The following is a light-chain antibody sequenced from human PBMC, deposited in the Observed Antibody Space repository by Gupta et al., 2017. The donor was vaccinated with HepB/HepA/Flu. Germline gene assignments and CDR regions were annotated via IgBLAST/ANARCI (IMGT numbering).Light chain of an antibody. CDR3: QSYDSSLSGWV. Sequence: QSVLTQPPSVSGAPGQRVTISCPGSSSNIGAGYDVHWYQQLPGTAPKLLIYGNTHRPSGVPDRLSGSKSGTSASLAITGLQAEDEADYYCQSYDSSLSGWVFGGGTKLTVL. V-gene: IGLV1-40*01. J-gene: IGLJ3*02. CDR2: GNT. CDR1: SSNIGAGYD.